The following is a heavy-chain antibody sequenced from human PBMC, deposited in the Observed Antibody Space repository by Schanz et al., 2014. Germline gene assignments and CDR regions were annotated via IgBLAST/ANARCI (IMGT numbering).Heavy chain of an antibody. D-gene: IGHD4-17*01. V-gene: IGHV1-2*02. CDR2: INPNSGET. Sequence: QVQLVQSGPAVKKPGASMKVSCLASGYSFTEYFLHWVRQAPGQGLEWMGWINPNSGETNYEQKFKGRVTLTSETSISTAFMELSGLTSDDTAVYYCARELRLEYYFDYWGQGTQVTVSS. CDR3: ARELRLEYYFDY. CDR1: GYSFTEYF. J-gene: IGHJ4*02.